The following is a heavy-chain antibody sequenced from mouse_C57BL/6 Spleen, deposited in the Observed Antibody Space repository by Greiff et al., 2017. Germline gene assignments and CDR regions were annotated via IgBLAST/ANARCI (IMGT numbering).Heavy chain of an antibody. V-gene: IGHV10-1*01. CDR2: IRSKSNNYAT. CDR3: VRHNYDWVYFDY. CDR1: GFSFNTYA. Sequence: EVKLVESGGGLVQPKGSLKLSCAASGFSFNTYAMNWVRQAPGKGLEWVARIRSKSNNYATYYADSGKDRFTISRDDSESKLYLQMNNLKTEDTAMYYCVRHNYDWVYFDYWGQGTTLTVSS. J-gene: IGHJ2*01. D-gene: IGHD2-4*01.